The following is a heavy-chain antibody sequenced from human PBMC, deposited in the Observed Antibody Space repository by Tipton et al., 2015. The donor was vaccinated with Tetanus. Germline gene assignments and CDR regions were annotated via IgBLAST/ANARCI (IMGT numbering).Heavy chain of an antibody. D-gene: IGHD3-3*01. CDR3: ASRVCGPAAY. CDR1: GDSITSDNW. J-gene: IGHJ4*02. V-gene: IGHV4-4*02. Sequence: TLSLTCTVSGDSITSDNWWSWVRQSPGRGLEWIGEIYHSGATNYNSALKSRVAISISKSMNQLYLTLNSVTAADTAFYYCASRVCGPAAYWGQGILVTVSS. CDR2: IYHSGAT.